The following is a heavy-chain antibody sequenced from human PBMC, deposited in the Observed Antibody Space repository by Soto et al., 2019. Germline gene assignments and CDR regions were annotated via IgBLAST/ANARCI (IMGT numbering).Heavy chain of an antibody. CDR1: GFIVSDTY. CDR3: AREPRYCRGGSCSITGDAFDI. Sequence: EVQLVESGGGLVQPGGSLRLSCTASGFIVSDTYMNWVRQAPGKGLEWVSVISNRGDTHYADSVRGRFSLSRDIADNTVDLQMNNLRVEDTALYYCAREPRYCRGGSCSITGDAFDIWGQGTIVTVSS. V-gene: IGHV3-66*01. CDR2: ISNRGDT. J-gene: IGHJ3*02. D-gene: IGHD2-15*01.